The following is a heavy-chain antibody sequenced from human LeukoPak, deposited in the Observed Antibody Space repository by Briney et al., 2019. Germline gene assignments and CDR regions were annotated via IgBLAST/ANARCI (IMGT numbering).Heavy chain of an antibody. CDR1: GYTFTGYY. D-gene: IGHD6-19*01. CDR3: ARVIPGYSSGWYDY. CDR2: INPNSGGT. J-gene: IGHJ4*02. V-gene: IGHV1-2*02. Sequence: ASVKVSCKASGYTFTGYYIHWVRQAPGQGLEWMGWINPNSGGTNYAQKFQGRVTMTRDTSISTAYMELSRLRSDDTAVYYCARVIPGYSSGWYDYWGQGTLVTVSS.